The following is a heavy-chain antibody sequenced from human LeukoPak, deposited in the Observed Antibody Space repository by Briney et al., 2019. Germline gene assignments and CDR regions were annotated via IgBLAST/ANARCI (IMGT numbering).Heavy chain of an antibody. CDR1: VVSISSYY. J-gene: IGHJ3*02. CDR3: ARVGGSYWNAFDI. D-gene: IGHD1-26*01. CDR2: IYYSGST. V-gene: IGHV4-59*01. Sequence: PSETLSLTCTASVVSISSYYWSWIRQPPGKGLEWIGYIYYSGSTNYNPSLKSRVTISVDTSKNQFSLKLSSVTAADTAVYYCARVGGSYWNAFDIWGQGTMVTVSS.